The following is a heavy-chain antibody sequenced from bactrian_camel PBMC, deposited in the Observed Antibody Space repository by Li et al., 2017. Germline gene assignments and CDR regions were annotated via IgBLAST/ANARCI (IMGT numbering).Heavy chain of an antibody. V-gene: IGHV3S1*01. J-gene: IGHJ6*01. CDR1: GFTFSNYW. CDR2: INSGGGST. D-gene: IGHD6*01. CDR3: VGGPDGGAWYGTGP. Sequence: HVQLVESGGGLVQPGGSLRLSCAASGFTFSNYWMYWVRQAPGKGLEWVSTINSGGGSTYYADSVKGRFTISRDNDKNTLYLRLNVLKTEDTAMYYCVGGPDGGAWYGTGPWGQGTQVTVS.